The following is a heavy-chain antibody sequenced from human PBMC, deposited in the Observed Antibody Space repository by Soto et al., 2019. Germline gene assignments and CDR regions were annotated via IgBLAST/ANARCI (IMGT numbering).Heavy chain of an antibody. CDR2: IYYSGST. V-gene: IGHV4-59*01. CDR1: GGAISSYY. CDR3: ARLNYYDSSGYPTPSVDP. D-gene: IGHD3-22*01. J-gene: IGHJ5*02. Sequence: SETLSLTCSVSGGAISSYYWSWIRQPPGKGLEWIGYIYYSGSTNYNPSLKSRVTISVDTSKNQFSLKLSSVTAADTAVYYCARLNYYDSSGYPTPSVDPWGQGTLVTVSS.